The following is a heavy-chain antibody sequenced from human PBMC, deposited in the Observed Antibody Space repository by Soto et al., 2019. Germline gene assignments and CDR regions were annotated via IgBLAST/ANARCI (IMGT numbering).Heavy chain of an antibody. D-gene: IGHD6-13*01. CDR2: ISSNGGST. J-gene: IGHJ4*02. V-gene: IGHV3-64*01. CDR1: GFTFSSYA. Sequence: EVQLVESGGGLVQPGGSLRLSCAASGFTFSSYAMHWVRQAPGKGLEYVSAISSNGGSTYYANSVKGRFTISRDNSKNTLKLQMGSLRAEDMAVYYCARLNPIAAAFDYWGQGTLVTVSS. CDR3: ARLNPIAAAFDY.